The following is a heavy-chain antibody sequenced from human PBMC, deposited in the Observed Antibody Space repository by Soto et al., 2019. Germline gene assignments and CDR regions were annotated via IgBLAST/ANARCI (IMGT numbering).Heavy chain of an antibody. CDR1: GGTFSSYA. J-gene: IGHJ2*01. CDR3: ARVIAYCGGDCYRYFDL. V-gene: IGHV1-69*01. CDR2: IIPIFGTA. D-gene: IGHD2-21*02. Sequence: QVQLVQSGAEVKKPGSSVKVSCKASGGTFSSYAISWVRQAPGQGLEWMGGIIPIFGTANYAQKFQGRVTITADESTSTAYMELSSLRSEDTAGYYCARVIAYCGGDCYRYFDLWGRGTLVTVSS.